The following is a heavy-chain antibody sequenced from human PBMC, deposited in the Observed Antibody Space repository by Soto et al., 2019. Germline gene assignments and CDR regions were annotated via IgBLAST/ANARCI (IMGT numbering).Heavy chain of an antibody. CDR2: IIPIFGTA. D-gene: IGHD1-26*01. J-gene: IGHJ5*02. Sequence: VKVSCKASGGTFSSYAISWVRQAPGQGLEWMGGIIPIFGTANYAQKFQGRVTITADESTSTAYMELSSLRSEDTAVYYCARDCGIVGATSWFDPWGQGTLVTVSS. V-gene: IGHV1-69*01. CDR3: ARDCGIVGATSWFDP. CDR1: GGTFSSYA.